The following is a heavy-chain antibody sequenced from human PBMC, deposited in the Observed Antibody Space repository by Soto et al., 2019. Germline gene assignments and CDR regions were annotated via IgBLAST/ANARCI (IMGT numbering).Heavy chain of an antibody. CDR2: IFPKFGTT. CDR3: EAEMTFGKLSVV. D-gene: IGHD3-16*02. J-gene: IGHJ6*02. CDR1: GATDPNNV. Sequence: QGRWGQSGAEVKNPGSPLKVSGKALGATDPNNVFSGGGQAPGQGLEWMGGIFPKFGTTYSAQKLQDRLTITADESTSTVYMQLSSLRLDDTAVYYCEAEMTFGKLSVVWGQGTTVTVSS. V-gene: IGHV1-69*01.